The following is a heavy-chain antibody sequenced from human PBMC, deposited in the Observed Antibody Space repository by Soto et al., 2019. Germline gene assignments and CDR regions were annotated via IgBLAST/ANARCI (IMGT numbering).Heavy chain of an antibody. V-gene: IGHV3-15*01. CDR2: IKGKNVGGAT. CDR1: GLSFSYAW. D-gene: IGHD3-10*01. Sequence: EVQLVESGGGLVEPGGSLRLSCAASGLSFSYAWMSWVRQAPGKGLEWVGRIKGKNVGGATDFAAPVRGRFTISTDDSTNTLYLQMNRLKIEDPAIYYCITDHRGPWAQGTLVTVSS. J-gene: IGHJ5*02. CDR3: ITDHRGP.